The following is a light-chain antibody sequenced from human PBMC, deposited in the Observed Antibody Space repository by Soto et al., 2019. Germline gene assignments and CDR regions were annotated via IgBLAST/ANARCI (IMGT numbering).Light chain of an antibody. Sequence: DIQLTQSPSFLSASVGDRVTITCRASQDISNHLVWYQQKPGKAPNLLIYDAFTLQSGVPSTFSGSRSGTEFTLTISSLQPGDFATYYCQQLNTYPFTLGGGTKVDIK. J-gene: IGKJ4*01. CDR3: QQLNTYPFT. CDR2: DAF. V-gene: IGKV1-9*01. CDR1: QDISNH.